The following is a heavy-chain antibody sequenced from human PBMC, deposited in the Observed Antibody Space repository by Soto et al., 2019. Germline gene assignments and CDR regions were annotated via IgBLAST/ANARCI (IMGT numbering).Heavy chain of an antibody. CDR1: GFTFSSYW. CDR2: IKQDGSEK. D-gene: IGHD6-6*01. Sequence: EVQLVESGGGLVQPGGSLRLSCAASGFTFSSYWMSWVRQAPGKGLEWVANIKQDGSEKYYVDSVKGRFTISRDNAKNSMYLHMNSLGAEDTAVYYCARSYVAARIPTYYYYYMDVWGKGTTVTVSS. V-gene: IGHV3-7*01. CDR3: ARSYVAARIPTYYYYYMDV. J-gene: IGHJ6*03.